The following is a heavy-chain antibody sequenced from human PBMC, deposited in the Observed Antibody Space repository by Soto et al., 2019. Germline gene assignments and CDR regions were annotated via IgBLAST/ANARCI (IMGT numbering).Heavy chain of an antibody. Sequence: ASVKVSCKASCYTFTSYGMSWVRQAPEQGLEWMGWISAYNGNTNYAQKLQGRVTMTTDTSTSTAYMELRSGRSDDTAVYYCARDPDGVVNYYYYGMDVWGQGTTVTVSS. V-gene: IGHV1-18*04. CDR2: ISAYNGNT. CDR3: ARDPDGVVNYYYYGMDV. CDR1: CYTFTSYG. D-gene: IGHD3-3*01. J-gene: IGHJ6*02.